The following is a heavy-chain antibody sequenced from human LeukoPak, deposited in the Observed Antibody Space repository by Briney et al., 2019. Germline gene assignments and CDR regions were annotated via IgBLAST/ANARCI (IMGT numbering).Heavy chain of an antibody. CDR2: IGDSGGST. D-gene: IGHD3-10*01. Sequence: GGSLRLSCAASGFTLGAMSWLRQAPGKGLEWVSTIGDSGGSTYYADSVKARFTISRDNSKNTLYLQMNSLGAEDSAVYYCAKYRGFGDSYDSWGQGTLVTVSS. V-gene: IGHV3-23*01. J-gene: IGHJ4*02. CDR1: GFTLGAM. CDR3: AKYRGFGDSYDS.